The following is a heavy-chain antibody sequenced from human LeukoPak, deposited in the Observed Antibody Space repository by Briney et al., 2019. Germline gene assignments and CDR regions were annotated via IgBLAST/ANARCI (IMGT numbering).Heavy chain of an antibody. CDR3: ARRVKLGYCSSTSCFTLPDAFDI. CDR1: GYSFTSYW. D-gene: IGHD2-2*02. J-gene: IGHJ3*02. CDR2: IDPSDSYT. Sequence: GESLKISCKGSGYSFTSYWISWVSQMPGKGLEWMGRIDPSDSYTNYSPSFQGHVTISADKSISTAYLQWSSLKASDTAMYYCARRVKLGYCSSTSCFTLPDAFDIWGQGTMVTVSS. V-gene: IGHV5-10-1*01.